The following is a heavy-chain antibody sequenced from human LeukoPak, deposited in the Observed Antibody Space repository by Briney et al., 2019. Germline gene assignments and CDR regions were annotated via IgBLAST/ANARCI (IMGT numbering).Heavy chain of an antibody. V-gene: IGHV1-2*02. Sequence: ASVKVSCKASGYTFTGYYMHWVRQAPGQGLEWMGWINPNSGGTNYAQKFQGRVTMTRDTSISTAYMELSSLKSEDTAVYFCARESGAAPAFDIWGQGTLVTVSS. J-gene: IGHJ3*02. CDR1: GYTFTGYY. CDR3: ARESGAAPAFDI. CDR2: INPNSGGT. D-gene: IGHD1-26*01.